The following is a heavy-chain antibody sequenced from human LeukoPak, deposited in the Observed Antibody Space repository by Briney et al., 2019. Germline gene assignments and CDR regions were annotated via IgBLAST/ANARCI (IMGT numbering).Heavy chain of an antibody. CDR3: AGGTGFLFEN. J-gene: IGHJ4*02. Sequence: GGSLRLSCAASGFTFSSYWMHWVRQAPGKELVLVSRINSDGTSTSYADSVKGRFTISRDNAKNSLYLQMNSLRAEDTAVYYCAGGTGFLFENWGQGTLVAVSS. V-gene: IGHV3-74*01. CDR2: INSDGTST. CDR1: GFTFSSYW. D-gene: IGHD3/OR15-3a*01.